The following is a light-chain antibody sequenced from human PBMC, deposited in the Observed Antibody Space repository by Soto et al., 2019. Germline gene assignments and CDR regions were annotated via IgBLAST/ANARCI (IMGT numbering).Light chain of an antibody. J-gene: IGLJ2*01. CDR2: EVN. CDR1: MRDVGAYNL. Sequence: QSALTQPASVSGSAGQSITISCSGTMRDVGAYNLVSWYQQHPGTAPKLIIYEVNNRPSGVSNRFSGSKSGNTASLTISGLQAEDEANYYCSSYTSTSTLLFGGGTKLTVL. V-gene: IGLV2-14*01. CDR3: SSYTSTSTLL.